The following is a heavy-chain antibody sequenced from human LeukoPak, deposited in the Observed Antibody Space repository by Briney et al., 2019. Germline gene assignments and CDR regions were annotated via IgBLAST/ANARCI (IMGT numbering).Heavy chain of an antibody. Sequence: PSETLSLTCTVSGGSISSSSYYWGWIRQPPGKGLEWIGSIYYSGSTYCNPSLKSRVTISVDTSKNQFSLKLSSVTAADTAVYYCARHNDIVVVVAASDDAFDIWGQGTMVTVSS. CDR3: ARHNDIVVVVAASDDAFDI. J-gene: IGHJ3*02. CDR1: GGSISSSSYY. D-gene: IGHD2-15*01. V-gene: IGHV4-39*01. CDR2: IYYSGST.